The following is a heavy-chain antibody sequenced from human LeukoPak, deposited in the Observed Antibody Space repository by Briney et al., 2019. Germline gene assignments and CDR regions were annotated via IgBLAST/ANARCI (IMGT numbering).Heavy chain of an antibody. CDR2: IYHSGST. J-gene: IGHJ5*02. V-gene: IGHV4-38-2*02. CDR1: GYSISSGYY. CDR3: ARRDYRDWFDP. D-gene: IGHD3-16*02. Sequence: SETLSLTCTVSGYSISSGYYWGWIRQPPGKGLEWIGSIYHSGSTYYNPSLKSRVTISVDTSKNQFSLKLSSVTAADTAVYYCARRDYRDWFDPWGQGTLVTVSS.